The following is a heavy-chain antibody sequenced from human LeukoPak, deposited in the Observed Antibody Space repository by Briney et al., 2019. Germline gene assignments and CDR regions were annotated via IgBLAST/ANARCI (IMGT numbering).Heavy chain of an antibody. D-gene: IGHD6-19*01. CDR1: GFTFSSSW. J-gene: IGHJ4*02. CDR3: ARERGWSFYFDS. V-gene: IGHV3-74*01. Sequence: PGGSLRLSCAASGFTFSSSWMHWVRQAPGKGLVWVARINSDGSSTNYADSVKGRSTISRDNANNTLYLHISSLRAEDAASYYCARERGWSFYFDSWGQGTLVTVSS. CDR2: INSDGSST.